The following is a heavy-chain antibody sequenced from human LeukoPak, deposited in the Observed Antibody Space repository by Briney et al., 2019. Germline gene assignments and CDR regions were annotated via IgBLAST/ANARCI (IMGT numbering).Heavy chain of an antibody. V-gene: IGHV4-39*07. CDR1: GGSISRSNYY. D-gene: IGHD7-27*01. J-gene: IGHJ4*02. Sequence: SETLSLTCAVSGGSISRSNYYWAWIRQPPGKGLEWIGSIYYSGSTNYNPSLKSRVTISVDTSKNQFSLKLSSVTAADTAVYYCARSSILTGDLLGYWGQGTLVTVSS. CDR2: IYYSGST. CDR3: ARSSILTGDLLGY.